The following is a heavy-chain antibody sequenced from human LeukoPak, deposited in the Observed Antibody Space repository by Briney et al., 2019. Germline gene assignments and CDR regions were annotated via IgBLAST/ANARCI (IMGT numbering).Heavy chain of an antibody. CDR1: GFTFSSYA. Sequence: GGSLRLSCAASGFTFSSYAMSWVRQAPGKGLEWVSAISGSGGSRYYADSVKGRFTISRDNSKNTLYLQMNSLRAEDTAVYYCAKTRYQLREVDYWGQGTLVTVSS. J-gene: IGHJ4*02. CDR3: AKTRYQLREVDY. D-gene: IGHD2-2*01. V-gene: IGHV3-23*01. CDR2: ISGSGGSR.